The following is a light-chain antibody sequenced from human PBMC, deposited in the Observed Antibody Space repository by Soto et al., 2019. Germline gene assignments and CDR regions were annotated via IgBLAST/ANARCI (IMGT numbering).Light chain of an antibody. V-gene: IGKV1-39*01. Sequence: SLSVKKGDRVSITCRASQRVGRYVNWYQQKPGKAPTLLISAASSLQSGVPLRISCSGSGTDFIFAIRTLQPEYSAIYNCQPSYFAPLAIAGGTKVDIK. CDR3: QPSYFAPLA. CDR1: QRVGRY. J-gene: IGKJ4*01. CDR2: AAS.